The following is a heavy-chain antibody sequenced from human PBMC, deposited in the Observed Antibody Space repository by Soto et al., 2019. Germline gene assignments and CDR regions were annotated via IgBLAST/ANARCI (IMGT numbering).Heavy chain of an antibody. D-gene: IGHD6-13*01. CDR1: GGSMSSYF. Sequence: QVQVQESGPGLVKPSETLSLTCTVSGGSMSSYFWSWIRQPPGRGLEWIGYISDSGSTNYKTSLKSRVTISVDTSKNQFSLKVTSVTAADTAVYYCARGGSRSWYGFYFFDNWGPGTLVTVSS. J-gene: IGHJ4*02. CDR2: ISDSGST. CDR3: ARGGSRSWYGFYFFDN. V-gene: IGHV4-59*12.